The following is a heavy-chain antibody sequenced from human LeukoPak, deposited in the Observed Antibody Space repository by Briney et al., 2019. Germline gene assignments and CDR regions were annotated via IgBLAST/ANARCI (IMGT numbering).Heavy chain of an antibody. CDR1: GFTFSSYS. Sequence: GGPLRLSCAASGFTFSSYSMNWVRQAPGKGLEWVSSISSSSSYIYYADSVKGRFTISRDNAKNSLYLQMNSLRAEDTAVYYCAIAGYSYGFIGALRGDYYYYYMDVWGKGTTVTISS. CDR2: ISSSSSYI. J-gene: IGHJ6*03. CDR3: AIAGYSYGFIGALRGDYYYYYMDV. V-gene: IGHV3-21*01. D-gene: IGHD5-18*01.